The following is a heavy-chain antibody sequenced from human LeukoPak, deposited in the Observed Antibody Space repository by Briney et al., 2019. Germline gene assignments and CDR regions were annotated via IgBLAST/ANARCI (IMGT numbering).Heavy chain of an antibody. Sequence: GRSLRLSCEVSGFTLSSYPIHWVRQAPGKGLEWVTAISIDGSKKYYADSVKGRFTISRDNSKNTLHLQLNNLRAEDTAVYYCARGSGNWRYDYWGQGTLVIVSS. CDR2: ISIDGSKK. V-gene: IGHV3-30*01. D-gene: IGHD1-20*01. CDR1: GFTLSSYP. CDR3: ARGSGNWRYDY. J-gene: IGHJ4*02.